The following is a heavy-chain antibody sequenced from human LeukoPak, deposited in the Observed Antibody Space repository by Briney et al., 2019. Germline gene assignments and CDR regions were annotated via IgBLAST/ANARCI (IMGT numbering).Heavy chain of an antibody. D-gene: IGHD3-3*01. CDR3: ARTYYDFWSGALMSWFDP. J-gene: IGHJ5*02. V-gene: IGHV4-34*01. CDR2: INHSGST. CDR1: GGSFSGYY. Sequence: SETLSLTCAVYGGSFSGYYRSWIRQPPGKGLEWIGEINHSGSTNYNPSLKSRVTISVDTSKNQFSLKLSSVTAADTAVYYCARTYYDFWSGALMSWFDPWGQGTLVTVSS.